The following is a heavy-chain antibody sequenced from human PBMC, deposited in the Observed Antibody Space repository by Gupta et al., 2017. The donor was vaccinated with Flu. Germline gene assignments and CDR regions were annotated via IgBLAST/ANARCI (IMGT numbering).Heavy chain of an antibody. CDR3: ARVGYCSGGSCLDWFDP. J-gene: IGHJ5*02. D-gene: IGHD2-15*01. CDR2: INPNSGGT. V-gene: IGHV1-2*02. CDR1: GYTFTGYY. Sequence: QVQLVQSGAEVKKPGASVKVSCKASGYTFTGYYIHWVRPAPGQGLEWMGWINPNSGGTNYAQKFQGRVTMTRDTSISTAYMELSRLRSDDTAVYYCARVGYCSGGSCLDWFDPWGQGTLVTVSS.